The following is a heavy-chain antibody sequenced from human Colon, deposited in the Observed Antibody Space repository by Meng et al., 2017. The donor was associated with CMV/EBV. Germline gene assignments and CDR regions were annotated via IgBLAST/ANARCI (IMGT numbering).Heavy chain of an antibody. Sequence: ASVKVSCKSSGYSFSGYYIHWVRQAPGPGLEWMGSLNPKSGGIKYAQKFQGRVTMTRDTSINTAYMDLTRITSDDTAVYFCARGPSSTIPGFPYWGQGTLVTVSS. V-gene: IGHV1-2*02. J-gene: IGHJ4*02. D-gene: IGHD2-15*01. CDR3: ARGPSSTIPGFPY. CDR2: LNPKSGGI. CDR1: GYSFSGYY.